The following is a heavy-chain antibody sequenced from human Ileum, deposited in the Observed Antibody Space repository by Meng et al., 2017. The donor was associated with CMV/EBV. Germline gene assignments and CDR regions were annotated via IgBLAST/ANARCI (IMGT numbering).Heavy chain of an antibody. CDR1: GYAFNSNN. D-gene: IGHD1-26*01. J-gene: IGHJ4*02. CDR2: IDSNTGNP. CDR3: ARDGLSGRYFDY. Sequence: SCRASGYAFNSNNMIWLRQGPGEGTEWMGWIDSNTGNPTYAQGFTGRFVFSLDTSVTTAYLEISNLEAEDTAVYYCARDGLSGRYFDYWGQGTLVTVSS. V-gene: IGHV7-4-1*02.